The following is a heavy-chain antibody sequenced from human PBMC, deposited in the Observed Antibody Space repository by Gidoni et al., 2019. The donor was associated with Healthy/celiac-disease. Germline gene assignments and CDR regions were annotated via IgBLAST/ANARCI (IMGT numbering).Heavy chain of an antibody. Sequence: QVHLQPCRAGLFTPSATLSLTCPVYGGSFSCYYWRWIRQPPGKGLEWSGEINHRGSTNHNPPLKSRVTISVDTSKTQFSLKLSSVTAADTAVYYCARASRKEVVTPSRDGYYYDYWGQGTLVTVSS. CDR3: ARASRKEVVTPSRDGYYYDY. J-gene: IGHJ4*02. CDR1: GGSFSCYY. CDR2: INHRGST. V-gene: IGHV4-34*01. D-gene: IGHD2-21*02.